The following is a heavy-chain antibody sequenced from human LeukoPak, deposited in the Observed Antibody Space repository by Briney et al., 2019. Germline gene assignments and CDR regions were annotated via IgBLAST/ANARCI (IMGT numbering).Heavy chain of an antibody. CDR2: ISGSGGST. D-gene: IGHD3/OR15-3a*01. CDR1: GFTFSSYA. J-gene: IGHJ6*03. CDR3: AKTGRVSFQLPNYYYMDV. V-gene: IGHV3-23*01. Sequence: GGSLRLSCAASGFTFSSYAMSWVRQAPGKGLEWVSAISGSGGSTYYADSVKGRFTISRDNSKNTLYLQMNSLRAEDTAVYYCAKTGRVSFQLPNYYYMDVWGKGTTVTVSS.